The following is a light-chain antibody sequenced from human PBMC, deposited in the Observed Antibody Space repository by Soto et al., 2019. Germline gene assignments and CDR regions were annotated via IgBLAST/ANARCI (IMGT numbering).Light chain of an antibody. V-gene: IGLV2-11*01. CDR3: CSYTNSAYV. CDR1: SSDVGAYNY. CDR2: DVS. Sequence: QSALTQPRSVSGSPGQLVTISCTGTSSDVGAYNYVSWYQQHPAKAPNLMIYDVSKRPSGVPDRFSGSKSGNTASLTISGLQAEDEGDYYCCSYTNSAYVFGTGTKLTVL. J-gene: IGLJ1*01.